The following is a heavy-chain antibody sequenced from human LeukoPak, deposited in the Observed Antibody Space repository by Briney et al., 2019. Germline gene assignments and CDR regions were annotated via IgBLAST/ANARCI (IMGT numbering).Heavy chain of an antibody. CDR2: ISYDGSNK. CDR1: GFTFSSYA. V-gene: IGHV3-30-3*01. J-gene: IGHJ4*02. D-gene: IGHD3-10*01. Sequence: GGSLRLSCTASGFTFSSYAMHWVRQAQGKGLDWVAVISYDGSNKYYADSVKGRFTISRDNSKNTLFLQMNSLRPGDTAVYYCARDFGATGAWGQGTLVTVSS. CDR3: ARDFGATGA.